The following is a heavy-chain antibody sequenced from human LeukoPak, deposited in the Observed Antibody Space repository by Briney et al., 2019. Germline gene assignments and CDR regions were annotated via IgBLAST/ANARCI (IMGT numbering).Heavy chain of an antibody. V-gene: IGHV1-2*02. CDR2: INPNSGGT. D-gene: IGHD6-19*01. Sequence: ASVKVSCMASGYTFTGYYMHWVRQAPGQGLEWMGWINPNSGGTNYAQKFQGRVTMTRDTSISTAYMELSRLRSDDTAVYYCARDTEQWLVQGHAFDIWGQGTMVTVSS. CDR1: GYTFTGYY. CDR3: ARDTEQWLVQGHAFDI. J-gene: IGHJ3*02.